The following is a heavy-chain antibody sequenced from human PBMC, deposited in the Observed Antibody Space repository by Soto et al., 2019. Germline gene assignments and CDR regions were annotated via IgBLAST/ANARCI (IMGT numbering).Heavy chain of an antibody. J-gene: IGHJ6*02. CDR2: INPYRGAT. Sequence: ASVKVSCKASGYSFTDYYMHWVRQAPGQGLEWMGWINPYRGATNYAQKFQGRVTMTRDTSISTAYMELSRLRSDDTAVYWCAREHVRPRTGAMDVWGRGTTVTVSS. V-gene: IGHV1-2*02. CDR1: GYSFTDYY. D-gene: IGHD1-1*01. CDR3: AREHVRPRTGAMDV.